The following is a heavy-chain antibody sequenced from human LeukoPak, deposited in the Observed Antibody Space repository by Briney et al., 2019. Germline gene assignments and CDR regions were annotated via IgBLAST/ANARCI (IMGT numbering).Heavy chain of an antibody. D-gene: IGHD1-26*01. CDR1: GGTFSSYA. J-gene: IGHJ4*02. V-gene: IGHV1-69*04. CDR3: ARGVGATQALDY. CDR2: IIPILGIA. Sequence: SVKVSCKASGGTFSSYAISWVRQAPGQGLEWMGRIIPILGIANYAQKFQGRVTITADKSTCTAYMELSSLRSEDTAVYYCARGVGATQALDYWGQGTLVTVSS.